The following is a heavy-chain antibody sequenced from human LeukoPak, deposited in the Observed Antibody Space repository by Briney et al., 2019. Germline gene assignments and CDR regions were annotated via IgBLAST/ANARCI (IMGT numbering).Heavy chain of an antibody. Sequence: SETLSLTCTVSGGSISSSSYYWGWIRQPPGKGLEWIGSIYYSGSTYYNPSLKSRVTISVDTSKNQFSLKLSSVTAADTAVYYCARGGLLRPFDYWGQGTLVTVSS. CDR3: ARGGLLRPFDY. V-gene: IGHV4-39*07. J-gene: IGHJ4*02. CDR1: GGSISSSSYY. CDR2: IYYSGST. D-gene: IGHD1-26*01.